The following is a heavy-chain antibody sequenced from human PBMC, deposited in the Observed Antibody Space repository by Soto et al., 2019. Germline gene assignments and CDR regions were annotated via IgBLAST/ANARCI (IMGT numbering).Heavy chain of an antibody. V-gene: IGHV3-9*01. CDR2: ISWNSGSI. CDR1: GFPFDDYA. Sequence: GESLRLTCAASGFPFDDYAMHWVRQAPGTGLAWVSGISWNSGSIGYADSVKGRFTISRDNDKNSLYLQMNSLRAEDTSLYYCAKDIGRFWELSLLDYWGQGT. D-gene: IGHD3-16*01. J-gene: IGHJ4*02. CDR3: AKDIGRFWELSLLDY.